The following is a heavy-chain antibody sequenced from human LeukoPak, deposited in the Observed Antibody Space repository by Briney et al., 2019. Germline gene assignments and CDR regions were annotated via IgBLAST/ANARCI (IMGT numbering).Heavy chain of an antibody. CDR3: ARDPGRDGYKEDY. J-gene: IGHJ4*02. Sequence: ASVKVSCKASGCTFTSYGVSWVRQAPGQGLEWMGWISAYNGNTNYAQKIQGRVTMTTDASTSTAYMELRSLTSDDTAVYYCARDPGRDGYKEDYWGQGSLVTVSS. CDR1: GCTFTSYG. D-gene: IGHD5-24*01. CDR2: ISAYNGNT. V-gene: IGHV1-18*01.